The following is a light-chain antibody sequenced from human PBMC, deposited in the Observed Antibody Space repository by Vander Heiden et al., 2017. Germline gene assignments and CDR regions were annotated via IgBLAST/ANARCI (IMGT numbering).Light chain of an antibody. CDR3: QQDDNRFFT. CDR2: DAS. Sequence: DIQMTQSPSSLSASVGDRVTITCQASQDISNYLNWYQQKPGKAPKLLIYDASNLETGVPSRFSGSGSGTDFTFTISSLQPEDFATYYCQQDDNRFFTFGHGTKVDIK. CDR1: QDISNY. J-gene: IGKJ3*01. V-gene: IGKV1-33*01.